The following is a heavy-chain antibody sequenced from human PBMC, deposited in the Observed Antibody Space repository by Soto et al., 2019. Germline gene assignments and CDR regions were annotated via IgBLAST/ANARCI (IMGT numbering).Heavy chain of an antibody. D-gene: IGHD2-15*01. Sequence: PGVYPGVACSAPVAPSMSFAVHVVRQDPGKGLEWVAVISYDGSNKYYADAVKGRFIISRHNSKNTLYLQMNSLRAEDTAVYYCARERGYCSGGSCYPDAFDIWGQGTMVAVAS. V-gene: IGHV3-30-3*01. J-gene: IGHJ3*02. CDR2: ISYDGSNK. CDR1: VAPSMSFA. CDR3: ARERGYCSGGSCYPDAFDI.